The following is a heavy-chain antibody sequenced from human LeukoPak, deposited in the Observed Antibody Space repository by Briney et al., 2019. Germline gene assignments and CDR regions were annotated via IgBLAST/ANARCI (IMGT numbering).Heavy chain of an antibody. CDR1: GFTFSTYA. V-gene: IGHV3-23*01. CDR2: IGVSGGNT. Sequence: GGSLRLSCAASGFTFSTYAMNWVRQAPGKGLEWVSGIGVSGGNTWYADSVKGRFTISRDNSKNTLYLQMNRLRAEDTATYYCAKYRTGPPYGLDVWGQGTTVTVSS. D-gene: IGHD1-26*01. J-gene: IGHJ6*02. CDR3: AKYRTGPPYGLDV.